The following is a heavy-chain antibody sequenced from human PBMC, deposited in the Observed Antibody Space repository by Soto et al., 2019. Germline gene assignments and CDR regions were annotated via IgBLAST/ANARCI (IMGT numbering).Heavy chain of an antibody. J-gene: IGHJ1*01. Sequence: EVQLLESGGGSVQPGESLRLSCAASGFTFSTYAMNWVRQAPGKGLEWVSGIRGRGGSTYYADSVKGRFTISRDTSRKTLYLQMNSLRADDTAVYYCAKVDGPNRLSVPNLSDRNVEYFQHWGQGTLVTVSS. D-gene: IGHD5-12*01. CDR1: GFTFSTYA. V-gene: IGHV3-23*01. CDR2: IRGRGGST. CDR3: AKVDGPNRLSVPNLSDRNVEYFQH.